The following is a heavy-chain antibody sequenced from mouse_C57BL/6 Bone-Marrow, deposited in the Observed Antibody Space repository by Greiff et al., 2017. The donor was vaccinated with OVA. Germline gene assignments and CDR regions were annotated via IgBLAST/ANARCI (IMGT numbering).Heavy chain of an antibody. D-gene: IGHD1-1*01. V-gene: IGHV5-6*01. CDR3: ASTVVNWYFDV. CDR1: GFTFSSYG. CDR2: ISSGGSYT. J-gene: IGHJ1*03. Sequence: EVQLQQSGGDLVKPGGSLKLSCAASGFTFSSYGMSWVRQTPDKRLEWVATISSGGSYTYYQDSVKGRFTISSANAKNTLYQQMSSLKSEDTAMYYCASTVVNWYFDVWGTGTTVTVSS.